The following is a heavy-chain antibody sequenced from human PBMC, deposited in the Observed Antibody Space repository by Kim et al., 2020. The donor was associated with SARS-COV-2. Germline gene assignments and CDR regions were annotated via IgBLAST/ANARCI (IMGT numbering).Heavy chain of an antibody. CDR2: IIPILDIT. CDR3: AKEEGFVVVTAIWFDP. CDR1: GGTLSSYS. D-gene: IGHD2-21*02. Sequence: SVKVSCKASGGTLSSYSITWVRQAPGQGLEWMGRIIPILDITNYAQKFQGRVTITADKSTSTAYMELSSLRSEDTATYYCAKEEGFVVVTAIWFDPWGQGTLVTVSS. J-gene: IGHJ5*02. V-gene: IGHV1-69*04.